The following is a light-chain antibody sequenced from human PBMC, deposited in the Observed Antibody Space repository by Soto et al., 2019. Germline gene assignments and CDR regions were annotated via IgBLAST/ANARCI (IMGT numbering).Light chain of an antibody. J-gene: IGKJ1*01. CDR2: SAS. V-gene: IGKV1-27*01. CDR3: QKYDSAPT. CDR1: RGIGNA. Sequence: DIQMTQSPSSLSASVGDRVTITCRPSRGIGNALAWYQQKPGTVPKLLIHSASTLQSGVPSRFSGSGSRTDFTLTISSLQPEDVASYYCQKYDSAPTFGPGTKV.